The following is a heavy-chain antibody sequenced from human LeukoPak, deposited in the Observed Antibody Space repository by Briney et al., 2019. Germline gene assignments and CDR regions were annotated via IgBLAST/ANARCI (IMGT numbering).Heavy chain of an antibody. CDR1: GGSISSSSYY. J-gene: IGHJ4*02. Sequence: SETLSLTCTVSGGSISSSSYYWGWIRQPPGKGLEWIGSIYYSGSTYYNPSLKSRVTISVDTSKNQFSLKLSSVTAADTALYYCAREEIFYYDSSGYFDNWGQGTLVTVSS. CDR3: AREEIFYYDSSGYFDN. D-gene: IGHD3-22*01. CDR2: IYYSGST. V-gene: IGHV4-39*02.